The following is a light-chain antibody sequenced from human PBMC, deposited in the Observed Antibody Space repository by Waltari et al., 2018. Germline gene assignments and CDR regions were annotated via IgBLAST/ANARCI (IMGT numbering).Light chain of an antibody. J-gene: IGKJ4*01. CDR2: AAS. CDR1: QTISTY. CDR3: QQSYTTLFT. V-gene: IGKV1-39*01. Sequence: DIQMTQSPSSLSASVGDRVTITCRAIQTISTYLNWYQQKPGKAPKLLIYAASRLQSGVPSRFSGSGSGTDFTLTISSLQPEDFASYYCQQSYTTLFTFGGGTKVEI.